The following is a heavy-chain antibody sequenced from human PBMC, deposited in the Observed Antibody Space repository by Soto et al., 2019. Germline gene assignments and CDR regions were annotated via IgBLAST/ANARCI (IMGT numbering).Heavy chain of an antibody. CDR2: IFTGGDT. D-gene: IGHD3-3*01. V-gene: IGHV3-53*01. CDR1: GFSVSSNY. CDR3: AKARAQYYDFWSGYPVDY. Sequence: PGGSLRLSCAASGFSVSSNYMSWVRQAPGKGLEWVSVIFTGGDTYSADSVKGRFTMSRDSSKNTLYLQMNSLRAEDTAVYYCAKARAQYYDFWSGYPVDYWGQGTLVTVSS. J-gene: IGHJ4*02.